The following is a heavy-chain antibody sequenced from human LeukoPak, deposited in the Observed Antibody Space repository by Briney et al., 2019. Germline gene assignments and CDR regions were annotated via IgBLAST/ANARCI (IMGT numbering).Heavy chain of an antibody. CDR2: INPNSGGT. CDR1: GYTFTVYY. CDR3: ARGNYDFWSGYWNGMDV. Sequence: GASVKVSCKASGYTFTVYYMHWVRQAPGQGLEWMGRINPNSGGTNHAQKFQGRVTMTRDTSISTAYMELSRLRSDDTAVYYCARGNYDFWSGYWNGMDVWGQGTTVTVSS. J-gene: IGHJ6*02. V-gene: IGHV1-2*06. D-gene: IGHD3-3*01.